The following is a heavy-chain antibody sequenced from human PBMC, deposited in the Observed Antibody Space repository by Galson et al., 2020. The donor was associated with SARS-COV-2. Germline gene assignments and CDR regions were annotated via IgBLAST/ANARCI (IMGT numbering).Heavy chain of an antibody. CDR1: GYTLTELS. J-gene: IGHJ6*03. CDR2: FDPEDGET. D-gene: IGHD3-3*01. CDR3: ATASLGVLRFLEWLSPMDV. V-gene: IGHV1-24*01. Sequence: ASVKVSCKVSGYTLTELSMHWVRQAPGKGLEWMGGFDPEDGETIYAQKFQGRVTMTEDTSTDTAYMELSSLRSEDTAVYYCATASLGVLRFLEWLSPMDVWGIGTTVTVSS.